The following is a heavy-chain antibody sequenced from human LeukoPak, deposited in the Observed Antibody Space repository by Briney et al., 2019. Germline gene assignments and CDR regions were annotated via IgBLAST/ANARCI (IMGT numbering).Heavy chain of an antibody. CDR2: ISSSSSTI. CDR3: AKDHDPGEISYNWFDP. V-gene: IGHV3-48*04. Sequence: PGGSLRLSCAASGFTLSSYSMNWVRQAPGKGLEWVSYISSSSSTIYYADSVKGRFTISRDNAKNSLYLQMNSLRAEDTALYYCAKDHDPGEISYNWFDPWGQGTLVTVSS. D-gene: IGHD1-1*01. J-gene: IGHJ5*02. CDR1: GFTLSSYS.